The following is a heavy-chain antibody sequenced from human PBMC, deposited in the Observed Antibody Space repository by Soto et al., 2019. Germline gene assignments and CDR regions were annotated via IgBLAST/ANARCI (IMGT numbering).Heavy chain of an antibody. CDR1: GYTFTSYG. CDR3: ARDRRIAAAGTTPPPYYGMDV. Sequence: QVQLVQSGAEVKKPGASVKVSCKASGYTFTSYGISWVRQAPGQGLEWMGWISAYNGNTKYAQKLQGRVTMTTDTSTNAAYMDLRSLRSDDTAVYYCARDRRIAAAGTTPPPYYGMDVWGQGTTVTVAS. D-gene: IGHD6-13*01. J-gene: IGHJ6*02. V-gene: IGHV1-18*01. CDR2: ISAYNGNT.